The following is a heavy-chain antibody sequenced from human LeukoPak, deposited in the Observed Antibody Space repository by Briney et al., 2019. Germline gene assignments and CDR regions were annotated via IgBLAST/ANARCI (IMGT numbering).Heavy chain of an antibody. V-gene: IGHV4-59*01. J-gene: IGHJ4*02. CDR3: ARADYGDYVYFDY. D-gene: IGHD4-17*01. Sequence: SETLSLTCTVSGDSISSYYWSWIRQPPGKGLEWIGYIYYSGSTNYNPSLKSRVTISVDTSKNQFSLKLSSVTAADTAVYYCARADYGDYVYFDYWGQGTLVTVSS. CDR1: GDSISSYY. CDR2: IYYSGST.